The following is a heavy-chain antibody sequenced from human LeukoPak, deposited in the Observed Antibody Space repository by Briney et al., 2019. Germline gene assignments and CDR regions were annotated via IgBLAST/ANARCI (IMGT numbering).Heavy chain of an antibody. CDR2: ISYDGSNK. CDR1: GGSISSSN. CDR3: ARDYGGSSPFDY. V-gene: IGHV3-30*03. J-gene: IGHJ4*02. D-gene: IGHD4-23*01. Sequence: LSLTCAVSGGSISSSNWWSWVRQPPGKGLEWVAVISYDGSNKYYADSVKGRFTISRDNAKNSLYLQMNSLRAEDTAVYYCARDYGGSSPFDYWGQGTLVTVSS.